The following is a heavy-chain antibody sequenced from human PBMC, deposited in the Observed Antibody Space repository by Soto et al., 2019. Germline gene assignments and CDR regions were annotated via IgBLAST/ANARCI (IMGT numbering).Heavy chain of an antibody. CDR2: IWYDASNK. CDR3: ARGRVDGGELDL. J-gene: IGHJ4*02. CDR1: GFTFSTYG. Sequence: VQLVESGGGVVQPGRSLRLSCAASGFTFSTYGMYRVRQAPGKGLEWVAVIWYDASNKYYADSVKGRFTISRDNSENTLYLQMNSLRAEDTAVYYCARGRVDGGELDLWGQGTLVTVSS. D-gene: IGHD1-26*01. V-gene: IGHV3-33*01.